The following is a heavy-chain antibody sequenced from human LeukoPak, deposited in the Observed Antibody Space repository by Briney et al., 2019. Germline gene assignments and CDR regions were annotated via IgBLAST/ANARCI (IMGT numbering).Heavy chain of an antibody. V-gene: IGHV4-4*07. J-gene: IGHJ6*03. D-gene: IGHD4-23*01. CDR2: IYTSGST. CDR1: GGSISSYY. CDR3: ARDDYGGSPYYYYYMDV. Sequence: SETLSLTCTVSGGSISSYYWSWIRQPAGKGLEWIGRIYTSGSTNYNPSLKSRVTMSVDTSKNQFSLKLSSVTAADTAVCYCARDDYGGSPYYYYYMDVWGKGTTVTVSS.